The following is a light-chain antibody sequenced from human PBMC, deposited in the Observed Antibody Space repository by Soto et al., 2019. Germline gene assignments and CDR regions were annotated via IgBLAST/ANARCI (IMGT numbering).Light chain of an antibody. Sequence: QSVLTQPPSASGTPGQRVTISCSGSISNIGSYTVDWYQQLPGTAPKLVIYNNNQRPSGVPDRFSGSKSGTSASLAISGLQTEDEAEYYCAAWDDSLNGPVFGGGTKLTVL. J-gene: IGLJ3*02. V-gene: IGLV1-44*01. CDR3: AAWDDSLNGPV. CDR1: ISNIGSYT. CDR2: NNN.